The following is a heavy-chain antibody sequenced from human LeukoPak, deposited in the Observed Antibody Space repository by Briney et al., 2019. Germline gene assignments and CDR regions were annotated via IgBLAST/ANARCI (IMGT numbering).Heavy chain of an antibody. Sequence: GASVKVSCKASGYTFTSYGISWVRQAAGQGLEWMGWISAYNGNTNYAQKLQGRVTMTTDTSTSTAYMELRSLRSDDTAVYYCARPQLNYYEDSGGYDYWGQGTLVTVSS. J-gene: IGHJ4*02. CDR2: ISAYNGNT. CDR3: ARPQLNYYEDSGGYDY. V-gene: IGHV1-18*01. D-gene: IGHD3-22*01. CDR1: GYTFTSYG.